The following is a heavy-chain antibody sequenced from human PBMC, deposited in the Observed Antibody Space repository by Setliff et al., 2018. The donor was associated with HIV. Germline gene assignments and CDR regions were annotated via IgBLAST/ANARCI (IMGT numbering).Heavy chain of an antibody. D-gene: IGHD3-10*01. CDR1: GGSTSSSGNY. CDR3: ARTYYYGSGTFYSQGYYFDY. J-gene: IGHJ4*02. Sequence: SETLSLTCTVSGGSTSSSGNYWGWMRRPPGKGLEWIGYIYYNGSPYYNPSLKSRVTISGDTSQNQFSLELNSVTAADTAVYYCARTYYYGSGTFYSQGYYFDYWGQGTLVTVPQ. V-gene: IGHV4-31*03. CDR2: IYYNGSP.